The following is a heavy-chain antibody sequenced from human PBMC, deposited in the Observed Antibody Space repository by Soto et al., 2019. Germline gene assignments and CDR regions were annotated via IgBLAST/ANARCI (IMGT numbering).Heavy chain of an antibody. CDR1: GYNFAVYW. CDR3: ARGWKVAGDAFDI. CDR2: IYPGDSDT. Sequence: PGESLKLSCKGSGYNFAVYWIGWVRQMPGKGLEWMGMIYPGDSDTRYSPSFQGQVTISVDKSISTAYLQWSSLKASDTAMYYCARGWKVAGDAFDIWGQGTMVTV. V-gene: IGHV5-51*01. D-gene: IGHD1-1*01. J-gene: IGHJ3*02.